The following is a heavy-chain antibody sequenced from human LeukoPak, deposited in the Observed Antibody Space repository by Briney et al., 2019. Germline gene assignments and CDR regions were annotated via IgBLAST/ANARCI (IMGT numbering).Heavy chain of an antibody. D-gene: IGHD6-13*01. CDR2: IYYSGNT. CDR1: GGSINSTSYY. V-gene: IGHV4-39*01. J-gene: IGHJ5*02. CDR3: ARGRTAGEGGLFDP. Sequence: SETLSLTCTVSGGSINSTSYYWGWIRQPPGKGLEWIGNIYYSGNTYYNPSLKSRVTISVDTSKNQFSLRLSSVTAADTAVYYCARGRTAGEGGLFDPWGQGTLVTVSS.